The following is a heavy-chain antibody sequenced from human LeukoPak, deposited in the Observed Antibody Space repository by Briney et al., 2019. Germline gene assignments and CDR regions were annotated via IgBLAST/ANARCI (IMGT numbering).Heavy chain of an antibody. V-gene: IGHV4-59*08. J-gene: IGHJ6*02. CDR3: AEHFSGYYCGLDV. Sequence: PSETLSLTCIVSGVSIRSYYWSWIRQPPGKGLEWIGYIYYSGSTIYNPSLTSRVTFSVDTSKNQFSLKLNSVTAADTAVYYCAEHFSGYYCGLDVWGQGTPVTVSS. CDR2: IYYSGST. CDR1: GVSIRSYY.